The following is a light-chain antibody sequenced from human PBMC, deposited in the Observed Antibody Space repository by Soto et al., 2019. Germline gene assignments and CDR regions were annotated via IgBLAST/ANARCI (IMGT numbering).Light chain of an antibody. J-gene: IGKJ5*01. CDR2: GAS. V-gene: IGKV3-20*01. Sequence: DIVLTQSPATLSVSPGEGATLSCRASQSVSNNLAWYQQKPGQAPRLLIYGASSRATGIPDRFSGSGSGTDFTLTISRLEPEDFAVFYCQQYGSSPITFGQGTRLEI. CDR3: QQYGSSPIT. CDR1: QSVSNN.